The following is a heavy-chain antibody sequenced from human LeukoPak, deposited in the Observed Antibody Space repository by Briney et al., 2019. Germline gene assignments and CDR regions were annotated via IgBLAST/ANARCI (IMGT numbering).Heavy chain of an antibody. D-gene: IGHD4-11*01. V-gene: IGHV3-30*04. Sequence: GGSLRLSCAASRFTFSSYAMHWVRQAPGKGLEWVAVISYDGSNKYYADSVKGRFTISRDNSKNTLYLQMNSLRAEGTAVYYCARDTDYMYYYYMDVWGKGTTVTVSS. CDR3: ARDTDYMYYYYMDV. CDR2: ISYDGSNK. J-gene: IGHJ6*03. CDR1: RFTFSSYA.